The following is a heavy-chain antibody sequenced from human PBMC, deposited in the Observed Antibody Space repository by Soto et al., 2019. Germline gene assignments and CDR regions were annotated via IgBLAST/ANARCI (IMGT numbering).Heavy chain of an antibody. CDR3: ARRSLRYFDWLSD. CDR2: MNPNSGNT. J-gene: IGHJ4*02. D-gene: IGHD3-9*01. V-gene: IGHV1-8*01. Sequence: ASVKVSCKASGYTFTSYDINWVRQATGQRLEWMGWMNPNSGNTGYAQKFQGRVTMTRNTSISTAYMELSSLRSEDTAVYYCARRSLRYFDWLSDWGQGTLVTVSS. CDR1: GYTFTSYD.